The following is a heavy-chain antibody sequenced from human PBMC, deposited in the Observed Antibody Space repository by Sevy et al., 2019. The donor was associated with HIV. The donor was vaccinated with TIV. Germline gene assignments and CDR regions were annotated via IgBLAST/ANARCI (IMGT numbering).Heavy chain of an antibody. V-gene: IGHV3-11*06. J-gene: IGHJ4*02. D-gene: IGHD3-22*01. CDR3: ARDEGGNYDSSGYIQN. CDR2: ISSSSSYS. CDR1: GFTFSDYY. Sequence: GGSLRLSCAASGFTFSDYYMSWIRQAPGKGLEWVSYISSSSSYSNYADSVKGRFTISRDNAKNSLYLQMNSLRAEDTAVYYCARDEGGNYDSSGYIQNWGQGTLVTVSS.